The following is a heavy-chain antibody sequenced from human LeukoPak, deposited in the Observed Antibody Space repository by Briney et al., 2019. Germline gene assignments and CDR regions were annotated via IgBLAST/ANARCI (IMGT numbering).Heavy chain of an antibody. Sequence: ASVKVSCKASGYTFTGYYMHWVRQAPGQGPEWMGWINPNSGGTNYAQKFQGRVTMTRDTSISTAYMELSRLRSDDTAVYYCTRARFGGSGGRYYFDYWGQGTLVTVSS. CDR3: TRARFGGSGGRYYFDY. J-gene: IGHJ4*02. CDR2: INPNSGGT. V-gene: IGHV1-2*02. D-gene: IGHD2-15*01. CDR1: GYTFTGYY.